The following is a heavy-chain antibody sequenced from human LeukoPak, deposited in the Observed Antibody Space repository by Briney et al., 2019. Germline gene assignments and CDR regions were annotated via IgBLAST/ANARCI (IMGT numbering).Heavy chain of an antibody. CDR3: ARAINLSSGTIDY. D-gene: IGHD3-22*01. CDR1: GYTFTSYW. CDR2: IYPGDSDT. Sequence: LGESLKISCKGSGYTFTSYWIGWVRQKPGKGLEWLTIIYPGDSDTRYNPSFQGQVTISADKSTSTAYLQWSSLKASDTAMYYCARAINLSSGTIDYWGQGTLVTVSS. V-gene: IGHV5-51*01. J-gene: IGHJ4*02.